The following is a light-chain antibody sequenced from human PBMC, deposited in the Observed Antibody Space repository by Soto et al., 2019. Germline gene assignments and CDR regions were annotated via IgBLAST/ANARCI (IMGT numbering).Light chain of an antibody. V-gene: IGKV1-17*01. J-gene: IGKJ1*01. CDR2: GAS. CDR3: LQHNSYPRT. CDR1: QGIRND. Sequence: DIQMTKSPSSLSAVVGDRVTITCRASQGIRNDLVWYQQKPGKAPKRLIYGASSLQSGVPSRFSGSGSETEFTFTISSLQPEDFATYFCLQHNSYPRTFGQGTKVDIK.